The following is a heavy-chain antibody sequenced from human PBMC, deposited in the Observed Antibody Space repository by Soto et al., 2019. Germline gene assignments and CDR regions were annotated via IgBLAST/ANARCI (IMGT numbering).Heavy chain of an antibody. V-gene: IGHV2-5*01. CDR2: IYWNGIE. CDR1: GFSLTTSGVG. D-gene: IGHD2-2*01. J-gene: IGHJ4*02. CDR3: AHTRVPDTLDY. Sequence: QITLKESGPTLVKPTQTLTLTCTFSGFSLTTSGVGVTWIRQPPGKALEWLGLIYWNGIERYSPSLKSRLSLTKDTSKDQVVLTMTDVGPVDTATYYCAHTRVPDTLDYWGPGTRVTDSS.